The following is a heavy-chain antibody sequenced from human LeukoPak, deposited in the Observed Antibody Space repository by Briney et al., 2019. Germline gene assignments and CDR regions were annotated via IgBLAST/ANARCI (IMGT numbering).Heavy chain of an antibody. CDR3: AKTGTTGTTVSFDY. J-gene: IGHJ4*02. D-gene: IGHD1-1*01. CDR2: ISGSGGST. V-gene: IGHV3-23*01. CDR1: GFTFSSYA. Sequence: PGGSLRLSCAASGFTFSSYAMSWVRQAPGKGLEWVSAISGSGGSTYYAGSVKGQFTISRDNSKNTLYLQMNSLRAEDTAVYYCAKTGTTGTTVSFDYWRQGTLVTVSS.